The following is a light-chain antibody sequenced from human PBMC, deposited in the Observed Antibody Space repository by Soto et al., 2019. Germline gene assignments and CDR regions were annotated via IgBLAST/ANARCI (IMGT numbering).Light chain of an antibody. V-gene: IGKV3-20*01. J-gene: IGKJ1*01. CDR3: QQYGSSPRT. CDR2: GAS. Sequence: EIVLTQSPGTLSLSPGERSTLSFRSSQSVSNNYLAWYQQKPGQAPRLLIYGASKRATGIPARFSGSGSGTDFTLTISRLEPEDFAVYYCQQYGSSPRTFGQGTKVDIK. CDR1: QSVSNNY.